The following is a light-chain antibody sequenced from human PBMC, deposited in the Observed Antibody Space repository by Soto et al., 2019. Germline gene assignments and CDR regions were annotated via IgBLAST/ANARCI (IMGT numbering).Light chain of an antibody. CDR1: QTIDSW. Sequence: KMNHPRWTLSSSIGASMNITWRASQTIDSWLAWYQQKAGKAPKLLIYAASSLQSGVPSRFSGSGAGTDFTLTISSLQPEDFATYYCQQSYNTPRTFGQGTKVDI. J-gene: IGKJ1*01. CDR2: AAS. V-gene: IGKV1-39*01. CDR3: QQSYNTPRT.